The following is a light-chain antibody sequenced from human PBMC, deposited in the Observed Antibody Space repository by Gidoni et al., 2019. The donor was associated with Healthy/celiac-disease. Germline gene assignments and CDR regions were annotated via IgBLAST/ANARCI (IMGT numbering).Light chain of an antibody. CDR2: AAS. J-gene: IGKJ1*01. Sequence: DIQLTQSPSFLSASVGDRVTITCRASQGISSYLAWYQQKPGKAPKLLIYAASTLQSGVPSRFSGSGSWTEFTLTISSLQPEDFATYYCQQLNSYLWTFXQXTKVXIK. CDR1: QGISSY. V-gene: IGKV1-9*01. CDR3: QQLNSYLWT.